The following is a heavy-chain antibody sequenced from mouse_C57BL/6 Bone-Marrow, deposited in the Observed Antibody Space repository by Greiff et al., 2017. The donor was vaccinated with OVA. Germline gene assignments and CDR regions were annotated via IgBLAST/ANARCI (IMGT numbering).Heavy chain of an antibody. CDR1: GYTFTDYN. J-gene: IGHJ4*01. D-gene: IGHD2-2*01. CDR3: ARATTMVTPGAMDY. CDR2: INPNNGGT. V-gene: IGHV1-18*01. Sequence: EVQLQQSGPELVKPGASVKIPCKASGYTFTDYNMDWVKQSHGKSLEWIGDINPNNGGTIYNQKFKGKATLTVDKSSSTAYMELRSLTSEDTAVYYCARATTMVTPGAMDYWGQGTSVTVSS.